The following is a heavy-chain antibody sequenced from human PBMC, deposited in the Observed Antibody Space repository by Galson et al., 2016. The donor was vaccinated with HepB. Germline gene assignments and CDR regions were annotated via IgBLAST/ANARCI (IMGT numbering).Heavy chain of an antibody. Sequence: QSGAEVKKPGEALRISCKVSGYWFNSYWIAWVRQMPGKGLEWMGRIDPSDSYTNYGPSFQGHVTISADRSISTVYLQLRSLKASDTAMYYCARLDLGRRFDYWGQGALVTVSS. CDR3: ARLDLGRRFDY. V-gene: IGHV5-10-1*01. D-gene: IGHD7-27*01. CDR2: IDPSDSYT. J-gene: IGHJ4*02. CDR1: GYWFNSYW.